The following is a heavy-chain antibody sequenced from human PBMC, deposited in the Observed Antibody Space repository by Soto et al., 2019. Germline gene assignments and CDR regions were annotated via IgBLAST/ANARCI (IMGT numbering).Heavy chain of an antibody. D-gene: IGHD4-17*01. CDR3: ATQGPYGDYRFDY. CDR2: IDQDESEK. J-gene: IGHJ4*02. CDR1: GFTFSSHW. V-gene: IGHV3-7*01. Sequence: GGSLRLSCAASGFTFSSHWMSWVRQAPGKGLEWVANIDQDESEKYYVDSVKGRFTISRDNAKNSLYLQMNSLRAEDTAVYYCATQGPYGDYRFDYWGQGTLVTVSS.